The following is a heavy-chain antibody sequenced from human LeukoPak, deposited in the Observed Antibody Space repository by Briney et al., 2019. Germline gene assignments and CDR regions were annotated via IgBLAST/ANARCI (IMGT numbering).Heavy chain of an antibody. Sequence: SETLSLTCTVSGGSISTYYWSWIRQPPGKGLECSGYKFYSGSTNYNPSLKSRVTISVDTSKNQLSLKLSSVTAADTAVYYCARQNYDSSGYPPYFDYWGQGIPVTVSS. CDR1: GGSISTYY. J-gene: IGHJ4*02. V-gene: IGHV4-59*08. D-gene: IGHD3-22*01. CDR3: ARQNYDSSGYPPYFDY. CDR2: KFYSGST.